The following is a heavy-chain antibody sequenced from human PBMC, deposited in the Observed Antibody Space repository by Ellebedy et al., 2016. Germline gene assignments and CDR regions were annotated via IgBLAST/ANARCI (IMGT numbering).Heavy chain of an antibody. V-gene: IGHV3-48*01. CDR1: GFTFGSHG. D-gene: IGHD3-10*01. CDR2: ISSSSSTI. Sequence: GGSLRLSCAASGFTFGSHGMNWVRQAPGKGLEWLSYISSSSSTIYYADSVKGRFTISRDNAKNSLYLQMNSLRAEDTAVYYCASGYNDGSGTLSNFDYWGQGTLVTVSS. J-gene: IGHJ4*02. CDR3: ASGYNDGSGTLSNFDY.